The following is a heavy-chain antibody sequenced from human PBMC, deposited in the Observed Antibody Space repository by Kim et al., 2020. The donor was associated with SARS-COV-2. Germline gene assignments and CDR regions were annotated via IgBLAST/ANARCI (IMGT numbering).Heavy chain of an antibody. CDR1: GGTFSSYA. CDR2: IIPILGIA. CDR3: ARVKTGYYPDQYYYYYMDV. V-gene: IGHV1-69*04. J-gene: IGHJ6*03. Sequence: SVKVSCKASGGTFSSYAISWVRQAPGQGLEWMGRIIPILGIANYAQKFQGRVTITADKSTSTAYMELSSLRSEDTAVYYCARVKTGYYPDQYYYYYMDVWGKGTTVTVSS. D-gene: IGHD3-9*01.